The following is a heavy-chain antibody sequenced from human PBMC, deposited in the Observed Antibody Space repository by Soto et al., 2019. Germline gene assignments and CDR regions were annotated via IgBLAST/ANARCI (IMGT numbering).Heavy chain of an antibody. V-gene: IGHV4-31*02. CDR2: IYYTGSP. D-gene: IGHD4-17*01. J-gene: IGHJ4*02. Sequence: WTWIRQPPGKGLEWIGYIYYTGSPSYNPSLQSRVTISADRSKNQFSLNLSSVTAADTAVYYCAREEVTTANYFDYWGQGTLVTVSS. CDR3: AREEVTTANYFDY.